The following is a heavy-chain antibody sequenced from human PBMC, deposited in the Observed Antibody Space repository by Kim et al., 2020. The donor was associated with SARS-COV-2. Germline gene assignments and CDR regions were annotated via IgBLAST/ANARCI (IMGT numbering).Heavy chain of an antibody. CDR1: GGSISSSSYY. V-gene: IGHV4-39*01. J-gene: IGHJ4*02. CDR3: ARLRFGY. Sequence: SETLSLTCTVSGGSISSSSYYWGWIRQPPGKGLEWIGSIYYSGSTYYNPSLKSRVTISVDTSKNQFSLKLSSVTAADTAVYYCARLRFGYWGQGTLVTVSS. CDR2: IYYSGST.